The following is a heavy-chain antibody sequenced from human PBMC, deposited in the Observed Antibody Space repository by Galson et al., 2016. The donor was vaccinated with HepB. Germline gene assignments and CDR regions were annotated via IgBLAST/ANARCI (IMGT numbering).Heavy chain of an antibody. D-gene: IGHD2-2*02. Sequence: TCTVSGGSISSYYWSWIRQPPGKGPEWIGYIHYSGSTSYNPSLRSPATISIDTSKKQFSLRLSSVTAADTAVYYCAHSGAAIGLIWGQGTLVTVSS. J-gene: IGHJ4*02. CDR3: AHSGAAIGLI. CDR2: IHYSGST. CDR1: GGSISSYY. V-gene: IGHV4-59*01.